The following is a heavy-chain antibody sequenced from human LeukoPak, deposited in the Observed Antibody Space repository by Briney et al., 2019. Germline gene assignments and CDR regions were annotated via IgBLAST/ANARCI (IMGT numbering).Heavy chain of an antibody. CDR1: GFTFSSYG. V-gene: IGHV3-30*02. CDR2: IRYDGSNK. J-gene: IGHJ4*02. D-gene: IGHD6-6*01. Sequence: GGSLRLSCAASGFTFSSYGMHWVRQAPGKGLEWVAFIRYDGSNKYYADSVKGRFTISRDNTKNMMYLEMNSLRAEDTAVYYCARSSGYSSSSVDYWGQGTLVTVSS. CDR3: ARSSGYSSSSVDY.